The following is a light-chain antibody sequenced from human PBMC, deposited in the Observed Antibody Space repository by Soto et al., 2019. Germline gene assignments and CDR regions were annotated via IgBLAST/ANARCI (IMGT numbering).Light chain of an antibody. CDR3: SSYRSTITYV. CDR2: EVS. Sequence: QSALTQPASVSGSPGQSITISCTGTSSDVGGYNYVSWYQQHPGKAPKLMIYEVSNRPSGVSNRFSGSKSGNTASLTISGLQPEDEADYYCSSYRSTITYVFGNGTKVTVL. V-gene: IGLV2-14*01. J-gene: IGLJ1*01. CDR1: SSDVGGYNY.